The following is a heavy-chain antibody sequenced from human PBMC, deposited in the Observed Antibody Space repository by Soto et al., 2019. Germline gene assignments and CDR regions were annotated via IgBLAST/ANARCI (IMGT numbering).Heavy chain of an antibody. V-gene: IGHV3-30-3*01. CDR2: ISYDGSNK. CDR3: AKDRDLGLTGYFSPFDY. J-gene: IGHJ4*02. CDR1: GFTFSSYA. Sequence: GGSLRLSCAASGFTFSSYAMHWVRQAPGKGLEWVAVISYDGSNKYYADSVKGRFTMSRDNSKNTLYLQMNSLRAEDTAVYYCAKDRDLGLTGYFSPFDYWGQGTLVTVSS. D-gene: IGHD3-9*01.